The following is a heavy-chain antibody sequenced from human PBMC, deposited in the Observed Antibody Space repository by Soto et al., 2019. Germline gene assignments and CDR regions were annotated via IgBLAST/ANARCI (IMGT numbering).Heavy chain of an antibody. D-gene: IGHD3-10*01. Sequence: SVKVSYKASGGTFSSYAISWVRQAPRQGLEGMGGIIPIFGTANYAQKFQGRVTITADESTSTAYMELSSLRSEDTAVYYCARGGLWFGELPWFDPWGQGTLVTVSS. V-gene: IGHV1-69*13. CDR3: ARGGLWFGELPWFDP. J-gene: IGHJ5*02. CDR1: GGTFSSYA. CDR2: IIPIFGTA.